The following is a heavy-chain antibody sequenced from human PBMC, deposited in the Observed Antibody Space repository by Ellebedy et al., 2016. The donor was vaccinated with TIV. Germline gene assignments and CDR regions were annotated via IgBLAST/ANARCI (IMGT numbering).Heavy chain of an antibody. CDR3: ASDGPEYNDYDREGGWFDP. D-gene: IGHD4-17*01. V-gene: IGHV4-30-2*01. Sequence: MPSETLSLTCAVSGGSVSSGDYSWSWIRQPPGKGLEWIGYIYHSGSTYYNPSLKSRVTISVDRSKNQFSLKLRSVTAADTAVYYCASDGPEYNDYDREGGWFDPWGQGTLVTVSS. J-gene: IGHJ5*02. CDR2: IYHSGST. CDR1: GGSVSSGDYS.